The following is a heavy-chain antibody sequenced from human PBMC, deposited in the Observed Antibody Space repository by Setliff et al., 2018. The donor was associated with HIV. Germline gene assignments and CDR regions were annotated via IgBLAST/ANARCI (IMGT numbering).Heavy chain of an antibody. CDR2: ISGSGGAT. CDR1: GFTFSNYA. V-gene: IGHV3-23*01. D-gene: IGHD6-13*01. J-gene: IGHJ6*02. CDR3: ARESGGIAALVHYYGMDV. Sequence: HPGGSLRLSCVGSGFTFSNYAMTGVRQVPGKGLEWVSGISGSGGATYFADSVKGRFTISRDNSKNTLYLQMNSLRAEDTAVYYCARESGGIAALVHYYGMDVWGQGTTVTVSS.